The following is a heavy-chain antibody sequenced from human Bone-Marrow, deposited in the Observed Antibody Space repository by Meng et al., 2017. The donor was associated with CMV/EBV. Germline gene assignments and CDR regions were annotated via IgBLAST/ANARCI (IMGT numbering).Heavy chain of an antibody. CDR3: ARDRYKDYDYVWGSYRLYTYYFDY. CDR1: GFTFDDYT. J-gene: IGHJ4*02. D-gene: IGHD3-16*02. CDR2: ISWDGGST. V-gene: IGHV3-43*01. Sequence: GESLKISCAASGFTFDDYTMHWVRQAPGKGLEWVSLISWDGGSTYYADSVKGRFTISRDNAKNTLYLQMNSLRAEDTAVYYCARDRYKDYDYVWGSYRLYTYYFDYWGQGTLVTVSS.